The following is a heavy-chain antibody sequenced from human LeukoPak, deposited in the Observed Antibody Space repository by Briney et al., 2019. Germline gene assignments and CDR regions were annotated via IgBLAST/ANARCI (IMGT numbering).Heavy chain of an antibody. CDR2: IYYSGST. CDR1: GGSISSSSYY. CDR3: ARDTVLEVAVADHYNWFDP. D-gene: IGHD6-19*01. J-gene: IGHJ5*02. V-gene: IGHV4-39*07. Sequence: PSETLSLTCTVSGGSISSSSYYWGWLRQPPGKGLEWIGSIYYSGSTHYNPSLKSRVTISVDTSKNQFSLKLSSVTAADTAVYYCARDTVLEVAVADHYNWFDPWGQGTLVTVSS.